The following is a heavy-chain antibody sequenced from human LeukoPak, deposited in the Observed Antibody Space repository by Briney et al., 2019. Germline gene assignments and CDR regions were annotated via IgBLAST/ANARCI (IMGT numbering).Heavy chain of an antibody. CDR3: ARAGGITGTTGWLDS. CDR2: ISSRATTI. CDR1: GFSFSDYY. J-gene: IGHJ5*01. D-gene: IGHD1-7*01. Sequence: GSLRLSCAASGFSFSDYYMSWVRQAPGKGLEWISYISSRATTIKYADSVKGRFTISRDNAKNSLFLQVNSLRVEDTAVYFCARAGGITGTTGWLDSWGQGTLVTVSS. V-gene: IGHV3-11*04.